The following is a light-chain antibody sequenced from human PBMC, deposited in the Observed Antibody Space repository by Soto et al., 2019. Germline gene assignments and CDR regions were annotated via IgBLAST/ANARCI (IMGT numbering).Light chain of an antibody. CDR3: QQYNTYWT. CDR2: KAS. J-gene: IGKJ1*01. Sequence: DIQMTQSPSTLSASVGDRVTITCRASQSISTWLAWYQQKPGKAPKLLIYKASSLQSGVPSRFSGSASGTEFTLTISSLQPDEFATYYCQQYNTYWTFGQGTKVEVK. V-gene: IGKV1-5*03. CDR1: QSISTW.